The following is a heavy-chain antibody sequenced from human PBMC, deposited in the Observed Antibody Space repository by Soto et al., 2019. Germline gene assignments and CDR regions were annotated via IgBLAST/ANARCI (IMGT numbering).Heavy chain of an antibody. V-gene: IGHV4-59*01. CDR2: IYYSGST. J-gene: IGHJ5*02. Sequence: SDTLSLTCTVSGGSISSYYWSWIRQPPGKGLEWIGYIYYSGSTNYNPSLKSRVTISVDTSKNQFSLKLSSVTAADTAVYYCARGVAAEMFDPWGQGTLVTVSS. CDR3: ARGVAAEMFDP. D-gene: IGHD6-13*01. CDR1: GGSISSYY.